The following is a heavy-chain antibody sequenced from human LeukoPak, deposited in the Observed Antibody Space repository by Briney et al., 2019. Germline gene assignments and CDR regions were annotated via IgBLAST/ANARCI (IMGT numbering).Heavy chain of an antibody. CDR1: GFTFSSYD. Sequence: GGSLRLSCAASGFTFSSYDMHWVRQAPGKGLEWVAVISYDGSNKYYADSVKGRFTISRDNSMNTLYLQMNSLRAEDTAVYYCARDFQSNYAPDYWGQGTLVTVSS. CDR2: ISYDGSNK. CDR3: ARDFQSNYAPDY. D-gene: IGHD4-11*01. J-gene: IGHJ4*02. V-gene: IGHV3-30*01.